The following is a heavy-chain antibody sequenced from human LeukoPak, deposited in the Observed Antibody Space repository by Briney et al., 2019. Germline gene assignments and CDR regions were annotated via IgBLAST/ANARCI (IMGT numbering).Heavy chain of an antibody. J-gene: IGHJ3*01. D-gene: IGHD4-17*01. CDR3: GRDPNGDYVGAFEF. CDR1: GFSVSDYA. Sequence: GGSLRLSCAASGFSVSDYALVWVRQAPGRGLEWVAAIRGSDNYANYGDAVEGRFTISRDNSKNTLYLQLNSLRAEDTAIYYCGRDPNGDYVGAFEFWGQGTMVTVSS. V-gene: IGHV3-23*01. CDR2: IRGSDNYA.